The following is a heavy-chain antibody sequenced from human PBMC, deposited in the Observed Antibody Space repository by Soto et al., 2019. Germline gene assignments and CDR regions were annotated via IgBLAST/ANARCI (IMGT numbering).Heavy chain of an antibody. CDR3: ASNYDFWSGYYRYFDC. D-gene: IGHD3-3*01. CDR2: IYYSGST. Sequence: PSETLSLTCTVSGGSISSSSYYWGWIRQPPGKGLEWIGSIYYSGSTYYNPSLKSRVTISVDTSKYQFSLKLSSVTAADTAVYYCASNYDFWSGYYRYFDCWGQGTLVTVSS. V-gene: IGHV4-39*01. J-gene: IGHJ4*02. CDR1: GGSISSSSYY.